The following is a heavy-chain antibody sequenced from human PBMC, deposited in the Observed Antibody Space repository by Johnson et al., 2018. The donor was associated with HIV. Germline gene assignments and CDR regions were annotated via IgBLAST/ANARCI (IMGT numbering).Heavy chain of an antibody. V-gene: IGHV3-66*02. CDR1: GFSVSSNY. Sequence: EKLVESGGGLVQPGGSLILSCSASGFSVSSNYMTWVRQAPGKGLEWVSVIYSGGNTYYADSVKGRFSISRDNSKNTVYLQMNSLRAEDTAVYYCAKEGSGYFHAFDIWGQGTMVTVSS. D-gene: IGHD3-22*01. CDR2: IYSGGNT. J-gene: IGHJ3*02. CDR3: AKEGSGYFHAFDI.